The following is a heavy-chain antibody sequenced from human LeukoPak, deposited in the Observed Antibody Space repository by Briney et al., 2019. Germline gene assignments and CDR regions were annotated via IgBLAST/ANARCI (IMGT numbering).Heavy chain of an antibody. D-gene: IGHD3-3*01. J-gene: IGHJ6*03. V-gene: IGHV5-51*01. CDR2: IYPGDSDT. CDR1: GYSFTSYW. Sequence: KAGESLKISCKGSGYSFTSYWIGWERQLPGKGLEWMGIIYPGDSDTRYSPSFQGQVTISADKSISTAYLQWSSLKASDTAMYYCARQAYYDFWSGPLTSLGYYMDVWGKGTTVTVSS. CDR3: ARQAYYDFWSGPLTSLGYYMDV.